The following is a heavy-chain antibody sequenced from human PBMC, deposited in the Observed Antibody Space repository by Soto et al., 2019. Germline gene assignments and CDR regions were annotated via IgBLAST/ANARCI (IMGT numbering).Heavy chain of an antibody. CDR2: ISGSGGST. J-gene: IGHJ4*01. Sequence: EVQLLESGGGLVQPGGSLRLSCAASGFTFSSYAMSWVRQAPGKGLVWVSAISGSGGSTYYADSVKGRFTISRDNSNNTLYLQMNSLRAEDTAVYYCAKVRAVAGMMYSFDYWCHGTLVTVSS. CDR3: AKVRAVAGMMYSFDY. CDR1: GFTFSSYA. D-gene: IGHD6-19*01. V-gene: IGHV3-23*01.